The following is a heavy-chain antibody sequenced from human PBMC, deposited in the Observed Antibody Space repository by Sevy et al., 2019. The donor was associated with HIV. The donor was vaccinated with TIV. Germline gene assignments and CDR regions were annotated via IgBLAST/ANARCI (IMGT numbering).Heavy chain of an antibody. D-gene: IGHD4-17*01. CDR2: IYYSGST. CDR1: GGSISSYY. CDR3: ATVTLMTTVTTAWFDP. J-gene: IGHJ5*02. V-gene: IGHV4-59*01. Sequence: SETLSLTCTVSGGSISSYYWSWIRQPPGKGLEWIGYIYYSGSTNYNPSLKSRVTISVDTSKNQFSLKLSSVTAADTAVYYCATVTLMTTVTTAWFDPWGQGTLVTVSS.